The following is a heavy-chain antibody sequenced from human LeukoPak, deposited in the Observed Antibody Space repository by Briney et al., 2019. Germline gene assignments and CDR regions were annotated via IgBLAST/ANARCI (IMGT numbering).Heavy chain of an antibody. CDR3: AKASDIAGGVFDY. CDR2: ISGRGGST. V-gene: IGHV3-23*01. J-gene: IGHJ4*02. CDR1: GFTFSSYA. D-gene: IGHD1-26*01. Sequence: PGGSLRLSCAASGFTFSSYAMSWVRQAPGKGLEWVSFISGRGGSTFYADSVKGRFTISRDNSKNTLHPQMNSLRAEDTAVYYCAKASDIAGGVFDYWGQGTLVTVSS.